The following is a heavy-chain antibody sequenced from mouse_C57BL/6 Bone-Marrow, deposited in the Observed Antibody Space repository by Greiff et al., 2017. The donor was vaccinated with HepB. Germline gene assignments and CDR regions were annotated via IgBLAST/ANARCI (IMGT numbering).Heavy chain of an antibody. CDR2: ISNGGGST. Sequence: EVQRVESGGGLVQPGGSLKLSCAASGFTFSDYYMYWVRQTPEKRLEWVAYISNGGGSTYYPDTVKGRFTISRDNAKNTLYLQMSRLKSEDTAMYYCARPTGRAMDYWGQGTSVTVSS. CDR1: GFTFSDYY. J-gene: IGHJ4*01. D-gene: IGHD4-1*01. V-gene: IGHV5-12*01. CDR3: ARPTGRAMDY.